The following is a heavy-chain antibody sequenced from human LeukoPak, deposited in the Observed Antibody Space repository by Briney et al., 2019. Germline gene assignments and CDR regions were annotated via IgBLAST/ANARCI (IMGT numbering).Heavy chain of an antibody. CDR3: ARGPTGFWSGYGP. J-gene: IGHJ5*02. Sequence: PSETLSLTCAVFGGSFSTYYWSWIRQPPGKGLEWIGEINHSGSTNYNPSLKGRVTMSVDTSKNQFSLELSSVTAADTAVYYCARGPTGFWSGYGPWGQGTLVTVSS. CDR2: INHSGST. V-gene: IGHV4-34*01. CDR1: GGSFSTYY. D-gene: IGHD3-3*01.